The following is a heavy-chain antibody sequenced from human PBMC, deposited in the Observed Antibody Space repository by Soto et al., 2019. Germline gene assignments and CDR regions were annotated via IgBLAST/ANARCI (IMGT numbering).Heavy chain of an antibody. D-gene: IGHD6-13*01. CDR1: GFTFSSYA. V-gene: IGHV3-23*01. CDR3: AKDSASYSSSWSFDY. CDR2: ISGSGGST. J-gene: IGHJ4*02. Sequence: GGSLRLSCAASGFTFSSYAMSWVRQAPGKGLEWVSAISGSGGSTYYADSVKGRFTISRDNSKNTLYLQMNSLRAEDTAVYYCAKDSASYSSSWSFDYWGQGTLVTVSS.